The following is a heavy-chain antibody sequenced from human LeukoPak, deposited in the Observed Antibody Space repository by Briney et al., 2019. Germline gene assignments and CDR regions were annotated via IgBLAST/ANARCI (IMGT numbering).Heavy chain of an antibody. CDR3: ARGGYSHGLDY. V-gene: IGHV1-18*01. CDR2: ISSYNGNT. CDR1: GDNFRSNG. J-gene: IGHJ4*02. Sequence: GASVKVSCKASGDNFRSNGFSWVRQAPGQGFEWMGWISSYNGNTKYAQKMEGRVTMTTDTSTSTVSMELRSLTSDDTAVYYCARGGYSHGLDYWGQGTLVTVSS. D-gene: IGHD5-18*01.